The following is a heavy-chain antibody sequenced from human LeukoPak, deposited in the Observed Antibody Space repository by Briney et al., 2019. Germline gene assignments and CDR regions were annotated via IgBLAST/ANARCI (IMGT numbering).Heavy chain of an antibody. Sequence: SETLSLTCTVSGGSISSYYWSWIRQPPGKGLEWIGYIYYSGSTNYNPSLKSRVTISVDTSKNQFSLKLSSVTAADTAVYYCARGQLLWFFDPWGQGTLVTVSS. J-gene: IGHJ5*02. V-gene: IGHV4-59*01. CDR2: IYYSGST. CDR3: ARGQLLWFFDP. CDR1: GGSISSYY. D-gene: IGHD3-10*01.